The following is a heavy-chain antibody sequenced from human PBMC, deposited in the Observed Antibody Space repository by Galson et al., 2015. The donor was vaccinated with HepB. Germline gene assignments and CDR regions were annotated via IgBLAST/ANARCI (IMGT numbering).Heavy chain of an antibody. CDR1: GFTFSSYG. V-gene: IGHV3-33*01. D-gene: IGHD3-22*01. Sequence: SLRLSCAASGFTFSSYGMHWVRQAPGKGLEWVAVIWYDGSNKYYADSVKGRFTISRDNSKNTLYLQMNSLRAEDTAVYYCARDQSNDYYDSSGYYLGFDYWGQGTLVTVSS. CDR3: ARDQSNDYYDSSGYYLGFDY. J-gene: IGHJ4*02. CDR2: IWYDGSNK.